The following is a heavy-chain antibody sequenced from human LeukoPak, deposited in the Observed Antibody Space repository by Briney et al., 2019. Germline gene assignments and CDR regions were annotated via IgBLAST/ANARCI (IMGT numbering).Heavy chain of an antibody. CDR2: IWYDGSNK. CDR3: AKGTGHYYYYMDV. Sequence: GGSLRLSCAASGFTFSSYGMNWVRQAPGKGLEWVAVIWYDGSNKYYADSVKGRFTISRDNSKNTLYLQMNSLRAEDTAVYHCAKGTGHYYYYMDVWGKGATVTASS. V-gene: IGHV3-33*06. CDR1: GFTFSSYG. D-gene: IGHD3/OR15-3a*01. J-gene: IGHJ6*03.